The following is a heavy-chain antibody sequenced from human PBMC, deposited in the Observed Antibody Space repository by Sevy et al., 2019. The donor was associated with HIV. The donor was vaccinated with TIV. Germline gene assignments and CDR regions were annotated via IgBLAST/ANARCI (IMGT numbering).Heavy chain of an antibody. CDR3: AKDSNGYAFDY. CDR2: ISWDGGST. J-gene: IGHJ4*02. D-gene: IGHD5-12*01. Sequence: GGSLRLSCAASGFTFDDYTMHWVRQAPGKGLEWVSLISWDGGSTYYADSVKGRFTISRDNSKNSLYLQMNSLRTEDTALYYCAKDSNGYAFDYWGQRTLVTVSS. CDR1: GFTFDDYT. V-gene: IGHV3-43*01.